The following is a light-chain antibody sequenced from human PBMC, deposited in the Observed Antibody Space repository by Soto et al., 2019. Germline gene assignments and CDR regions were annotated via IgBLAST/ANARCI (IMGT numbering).Light chain of an antibody. J-gene: IGLJ3*02. CDR1: SSDVGAYNY. V-gene: IGLV2-8*01. CDR3: TSYLGNDIWV. CDR2: EVT. Sequence: QSVLTQPPSASGSPGQSVTISCTGTSSDVGAYNYVSWYQQYPGKAPKLMIYEVTKRPSGVPDRFSGSKSGNTASLTVSGLQAEDEADYYCTSYLGNDIWVFGGGTKVTVL.